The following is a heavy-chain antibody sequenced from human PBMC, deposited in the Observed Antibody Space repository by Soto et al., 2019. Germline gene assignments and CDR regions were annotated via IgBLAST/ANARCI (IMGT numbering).Heavy chain of an antibody. CDR3: ARPSYSSSRYYGMDV. V-gene: IGHV5-51*01. CDR1: GYSFTSYW. CDR2: IYPGDSDT. Sequence: PRESLKISCKGSGYSFTSYWIGWVRQMPGKGLEWMAIIYPGDSDTRCSPSFEGQVTISADKSITTAYLQWRSLKASDTAMYYCARPSYSSSRYYGMDVWGQGTTVTVSS. J-gene: IGHJ6*02. D-gene: IGHD6-6*01.